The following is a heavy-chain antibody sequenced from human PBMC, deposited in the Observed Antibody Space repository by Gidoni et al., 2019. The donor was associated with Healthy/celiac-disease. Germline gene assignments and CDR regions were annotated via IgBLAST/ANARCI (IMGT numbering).Heavy chain of an antibody. D-gene: IGHD4-17*01. J-gene: IGHJ5*02. V-gene: IGHV4-31*01. CDR2: IYYSGST. CDR3: ARLDYGDYEDNWFDP. Sequence: QVQLQESGPGLVKPSQTLSLTCTVSGGSISSGGYYWSWIRQHPGKGLEWIGYIYYSGSTYYNPSLKSLVTISVDTSKNQFSLKLSSVTAADTAVYYCARLDYGDYEDNWFDPWGQGTLVTVSS. CDR1: GGSISSGGYY.